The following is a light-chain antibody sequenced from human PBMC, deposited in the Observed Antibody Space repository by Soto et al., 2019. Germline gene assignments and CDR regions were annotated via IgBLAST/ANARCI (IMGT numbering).Light chain of an antibody. Sequence: ENVLTQSPAILSLSPGEGATLSCRASQTVRRNYLAWYQQKPGQAPRLLIYDASHRAYGLPDRFSGSGSGTDFTLTISRLEPEDFAVYYCLQGAESPLTFGGGTTVEIK. J-gene: IGKJ4*01. V-gene: IGKV3D-20*02. CDR2: DAS. CDR1: QTVRRNY. CDR3: LQGAESPLT.